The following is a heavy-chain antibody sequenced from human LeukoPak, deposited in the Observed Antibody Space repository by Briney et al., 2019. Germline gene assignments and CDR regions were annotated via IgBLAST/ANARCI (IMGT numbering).Heavy chain of an antibody. V-gene: IGHV4-34*01. D-gene: IGHD4-17*01. CDR1: GGSFSGYY. J-gene: IGHJ6*03. Sequence: SETLSLTCAVYGGSFSGYYWSWIRQPPGKGLEWIGEINHSGSTNYNPSLKSRVTISVDTSKNQFSLKLSSVTAADTAVYYCASTARSRYYYYYMDVWGKGTTVTVSS. CDR3: ASTARSRYYYYYMDV. CDR2: INHSGST.